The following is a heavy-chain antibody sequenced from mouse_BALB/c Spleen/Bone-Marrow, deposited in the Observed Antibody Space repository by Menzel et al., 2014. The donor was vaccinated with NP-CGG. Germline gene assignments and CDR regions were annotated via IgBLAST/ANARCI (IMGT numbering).Heavy chain of an antibody. CDR1: GYAFSTYW. Sequence: VQLQESGAELVRPGSSVKISCKASGYAFSTYWMNWVKQRPGQGLEWIGQIYPGNGNADYNGKFKDKATLTADKSSRTAYMHLSCLASEDSSFYFCSRGGNYGTYWGQGTLVTVTA. V-gene: IGHV1-80*01. CDR2: IYPGNGNA. CDR3: SRGGNYGTY. J-gene: IGHJ3*01. D-gene: IGHD2-1*01.